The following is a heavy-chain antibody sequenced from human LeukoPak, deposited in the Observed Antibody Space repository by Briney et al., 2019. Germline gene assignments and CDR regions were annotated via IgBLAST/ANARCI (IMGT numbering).Heavy chain of an antibody. CDR3: AREWVTSGSYRRFDY. V-gene: IGHV4-4*07. CDR2: IHTSGST. D-gene: IGHD1-26*01. CDR1: GGSFSGYY. J-gene: IGHJ4*02. Sequence: SETLSLTCAVYGGSFSGYYWSWIRQPAGKGLEWIGRIHTSGSTNYNPSLKSRVTISVDTSKNQFSLKLSSVTAADTAVYYCAREWVTSGSYRRFDYWGQGTLVTVSS.